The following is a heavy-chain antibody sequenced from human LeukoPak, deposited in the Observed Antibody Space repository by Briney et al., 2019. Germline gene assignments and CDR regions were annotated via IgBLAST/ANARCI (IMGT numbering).Heavy chain of an antibody. CDR3: AKGHGGNEYYFDY. Sequence: GGSLRLSCAASGFTFSSYAMSWVRQAPGKGLEWVSAISGSGGSTYYADSVKGRFTISRDNSKNTLYLQMNSLRAEDTAVYYSAKGHGGNEYYFDYWGQGTLVTVSS. D-gene: IGHD4-23*01. CDR2: ISGSGGST. V-gene: IGHV3-23*01. CDR1: GFTFSSYA. J-gene: IGHJ4*02.